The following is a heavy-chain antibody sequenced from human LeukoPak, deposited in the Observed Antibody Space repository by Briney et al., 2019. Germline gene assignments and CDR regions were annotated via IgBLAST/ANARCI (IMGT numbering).Heavy chain of an antibody. V-gene: IGHV3-23*01. CDR2: ISGSGGST. D-gene: IGHD6-13*01. CDR3: AKDRYSSSWFDY. CDR1: GFTFSGYA. J-gene: IGHJ4*02. Sequence: PGGSLRLSCAASGFTFSGYAMSWVRQAPGKGLEWVSAISGSGGSTYYADSVKGRFTISRDNSKNTLYLQMNSLRAEDTAVYYCAKDRYSSSWFDYWGQGTLVTVSS.